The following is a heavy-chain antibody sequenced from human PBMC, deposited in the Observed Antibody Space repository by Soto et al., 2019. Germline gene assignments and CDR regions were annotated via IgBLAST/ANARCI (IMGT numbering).Heavy chain of an antibody. Sequence: PSEPLSPTSAAYGASFRGYYWRWLRPNPGKGLEWIGEISDSGSTRYNPSLKSRVTRSVDTSKNRCSVMLGDVTAGDTTVYYRVRGLGRIYYQVIEVWGQG. CDR2: ISDSGST. CDR3: VRGLGRIYYQVIEV. J-gene: IGHJ6*02. D-gene: IGHD3-10*01. V-gene: IGHV4-34*01. CDR1: GASFRGYY.